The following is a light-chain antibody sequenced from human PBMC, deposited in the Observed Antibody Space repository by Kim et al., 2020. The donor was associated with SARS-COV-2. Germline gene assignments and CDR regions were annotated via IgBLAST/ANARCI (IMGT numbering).Light chain of an antibody. V-gene: IGKV3-20*01. CDR1: QSVSSSY. Sequence: EIVLTQSPGTLSLSPGERATLSCRASQSVSSSYLAWYQQKPGQAPRLLIYDTSSRATGIPDRFSGSGSGTDFTLTISSLEPEDFAVYYCQQYGGSPRTFGGGTKVEI. CDR3: QQYGGSPRT. CDR2: DTS. J-gene: IGKJ4*01.